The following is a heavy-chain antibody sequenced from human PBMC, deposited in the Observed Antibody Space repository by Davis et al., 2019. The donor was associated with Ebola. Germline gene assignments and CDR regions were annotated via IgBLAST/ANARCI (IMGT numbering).Heavy chain of an antibody. D-gene: IGHD2-2*01. V-gene: IGHV3-11*04. CDR3: ARGGGIVVVPAAFRYYYGMDV. Sequence: GESLKISCAASGFTFSDYYMSWIRQAPGKGLEWVSYISSSGSTIYYADSVKGRFTISRDNAKNSLYLQMNSLRAEETAVYYCARGGGIVVVPAAFRYYYGMDVWGQGTTVIVSS. CDR2: ISSSGSTI. CDR1: GFTFSDYY. J-gene: IGHJ6*02.